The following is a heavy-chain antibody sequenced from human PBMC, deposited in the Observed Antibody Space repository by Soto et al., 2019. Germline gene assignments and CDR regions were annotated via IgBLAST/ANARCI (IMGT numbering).Heavy chain of an antibody. J-gene: IGHJ4*02. V-gene: IGHV4-59*01. CDR2: ISYSGDT. Sequence: PSETLSLTCSVSGGSISSYYWTWIRQPPGRGLEYIGYISYSGDTYYNPSLRGRVTISLDTSKNQFSLQLSSVTAADMAVYYCARENYASSGAPFLDYWGQGTLVTAPQ. CDR3: ARENYASSGAPFLDY. CDR1: GGSISSYY. D-gene: IGHD3-22*01.